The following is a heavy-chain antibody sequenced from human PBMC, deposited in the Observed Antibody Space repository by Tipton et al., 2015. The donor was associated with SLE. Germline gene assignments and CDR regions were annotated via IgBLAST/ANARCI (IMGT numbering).Heavy chain of an antibody. Sequence: QSGPEVKKPGTSVKVSCKASGYTFTGYYLHWVRQAPGQGLEWMGWINPDNGGTSYAQKFQGRVTLTRDTSISTVYMELSRLRSDDTAVYYCARALGEAYYYYYMDVWGKGTTVTVSS. CDR1: GYTFTGYY. CDR3: ARALGEAYYYYYMDV. CDR2: INPDNGGT. J-gene: IGHJ6*03. V-gene: IGHV1-2*02.